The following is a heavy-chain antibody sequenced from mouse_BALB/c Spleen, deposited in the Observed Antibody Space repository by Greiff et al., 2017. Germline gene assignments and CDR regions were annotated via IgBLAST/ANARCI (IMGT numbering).Heavy chain of an antibody. D-gene: IGHD2-1*01. Sequence: EVKLMESGGGLVQPGGSRKLSCAASGFTFSSFGMHWVRQAPEKGLEWVAYISSGSSTIYYADTVKGRFTISRDNPKNTLFLQMTSLRSEDTAMYYCARDYGNYVRYYFDYWGQGTTLTVSS. CDR3: ARDYGNYVRYYFDY. J-gene: IGHJ2*01. V-gene: IGHV5-17*02. CDR1: GFTFSSFG. CDR2: ISSGSSTI.